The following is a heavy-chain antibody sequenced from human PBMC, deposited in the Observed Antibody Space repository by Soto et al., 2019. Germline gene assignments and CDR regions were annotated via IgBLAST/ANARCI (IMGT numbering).Heavy chain of an antibody. CDR3: ATTGGDCTQAVCYDY. CDR2: ISPYNGNT. V-gene: IGHV1-18*01. CDR1: GYTFIKYG. J-gene: IGHJ4*02. Sequence: GASVKVSCKASGYTFIKYGISWVRQAPGQGLEWVGWISPYNGNTYYAQNYQGRITVTRDTSTSTANMELRNLRSDDTDVYYYATTGGDCTQAVCYDYWGQGTLVTVSS. D-gene: IGHD2-8*01.